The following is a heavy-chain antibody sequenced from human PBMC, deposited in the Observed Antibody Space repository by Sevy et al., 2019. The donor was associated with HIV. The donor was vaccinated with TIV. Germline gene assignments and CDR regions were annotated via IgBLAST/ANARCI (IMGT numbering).Heavy chain of an antibody. CDR1: GYTLTQLS. D-gene: IGHD3-3*01. V-gene: IGHV1-24*01. Sequence: ASVKVCCKLSGYTLTQLSMHWVRQAPGKGLEWLGSFDPEDGETIYAQKFQGRFTMTEETSTDTAYMELSSLRSEDTAVYYCATGREYYEGNSGYFDYLGQGTLVTVSS. CDR3: ATGREYYEGNSGYFDY. J-gene: IGHJ4*02. CDR2: FDPEDGET.